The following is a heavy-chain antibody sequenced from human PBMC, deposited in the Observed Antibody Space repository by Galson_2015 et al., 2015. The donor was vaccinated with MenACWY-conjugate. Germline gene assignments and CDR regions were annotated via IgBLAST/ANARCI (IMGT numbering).Heavy chain of an antibody. CDR2: ISGYNGKT. Sequence: QSGAEVKEPGASAKVSCKASGYTFTTYGISWMRQAPGQGLEWMGWISGYNGKTDYAQKFQGRVTVTTDTSTRTAYMELRSLRSEDTAMYSCARRTGSTLFQGITLYYFDYWGQGAQVTVSS. CDR1: GYTFTTYG. V-gene: IGHV1-18*01. D-gene: IGHD2/OR15-2a*01. J-gene: IGHJ4*02. CDR3: ARRTGSTLFQGITLYYFDY.